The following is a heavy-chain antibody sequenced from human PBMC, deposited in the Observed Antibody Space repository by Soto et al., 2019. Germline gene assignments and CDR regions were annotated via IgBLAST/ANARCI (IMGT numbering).Heavy chain of an antibody. CDR1: GFTFSSYS. D-gene: IGHD3-10*01. Sequence: PGGSLRLSCAASGFTFSSYSMNWVRQAPGKGLEWVSSISSSSSYIYYADSVKGRFTISRDNAKNSLYLQMNSLRAEDTAVYYCARDRGTGYYYYGMDFWGQGTTVTVSS. CDR2: ISSSSSYI. J-gene: IGHJ6*02. V-gene: IGHV3-21*01. CDR3: ARDRGTGYYYYGMDF.